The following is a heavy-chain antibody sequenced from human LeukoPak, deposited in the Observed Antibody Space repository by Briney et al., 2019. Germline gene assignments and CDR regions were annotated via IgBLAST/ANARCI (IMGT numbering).Heavy chain of an antibody. Sequence: SETLSLTCTVSGGSISSGDYYWSWIRQPPGKGLEWIGYIYYSGSTYYNPSLKSRVTISVDTSKNQFSLKLSSVTAADTAVYYCASGEYSSGWYGLDYWGQGTLVTVSS. CDR3: ASGEYSSGWYGLDY. J-gene: IGHJ4*02. CDR2: IYYSGST. V-gene: IGHV4-30-4*01. CDR1: GGSISSGDYY. D-gene: IGHD6-19*01.